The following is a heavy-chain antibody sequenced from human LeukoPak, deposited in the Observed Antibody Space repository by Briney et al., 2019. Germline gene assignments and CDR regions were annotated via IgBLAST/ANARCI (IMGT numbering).Heavy chain of an antibody. V-gene: IGHV3-30*02. J-gene: IGHJ4*02. CDR2: IRYDGGDK. CDR1: GFTFSSYD. D-gene: IGHD4-17*01. CDR3: AKRGGDSLDY. Sequence: GGSLRLSCAASGFTFSSYDINWVRQAPGKGLKWVTFIRYDGGDKNYADSVKGRFTISRDNSKNTVYLQMNSLRDEDTAVYYCAKRGGDSLDYWGQGTLVTVSS.